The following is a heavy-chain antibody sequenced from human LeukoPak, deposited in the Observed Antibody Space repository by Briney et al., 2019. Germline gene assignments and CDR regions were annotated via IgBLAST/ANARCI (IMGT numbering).Heavy chain of an antibody. CDR3: ARDDSTLGYYYYGMDV. D-gene: IGHD2-15*01. CDR2: ISYDGSNK. CDR1: GFTFSSYA. Sequence: QAGGSLRLSCAASGFTFSSYAMHWVRQAPGKGLEWVAVISYDGSNKYYADSVKGRFTISRDNSKNTLYLQMNSLRAEDTAVYYCARDDSTLGYYYYGMDVWGQGTTVTVSS. J-gene: IGHJ6*02. V-gene: IGHV3-30*04.